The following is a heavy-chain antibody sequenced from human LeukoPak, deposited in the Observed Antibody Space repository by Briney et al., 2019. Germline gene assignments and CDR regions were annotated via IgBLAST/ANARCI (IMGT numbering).Heavy chain of an antibody. CDR3: ARDLRFLEWPASYDAFDI. V-gene: IGHV4-59*01. CDR1: DGSISSYY. CDR2: IYYSGST. D-gene: IGHD3-3*01. J-gene: IGHJ3*02. Sequence: PSETLSLTCTVSDGSISSYYWSWIRLPPGKGLEWIGYIYYSGSTNYSPSLKSRVTISVDTSKNQFSLKLSSVTAADTAVYYCARDLRFLEWPASYDAFDIWGQGTMVTVSS.